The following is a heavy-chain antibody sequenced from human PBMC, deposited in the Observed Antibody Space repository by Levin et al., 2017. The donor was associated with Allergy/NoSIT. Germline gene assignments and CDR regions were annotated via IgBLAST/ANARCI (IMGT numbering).Heavy chain of an antibody. V-gene: IGHV3-23*01. Sequence: PGGSLRLSCAASGFTFSSYAMSWVRQAPGKGLEWVSAISGSGGSTYYADSVKGRFTISRDNSKNTLYLQMNSLRAEDTAVYYCAKAENSANCGGDCYSVGYWGQGTLVTVSS. D-gene: IGHD2-21*02. CDR2: ISGSGGST. CDR1: GFTFSSYA. J-gene: IGHJ4*02. CDR3: AKAENSANCGGDCYSVGY.